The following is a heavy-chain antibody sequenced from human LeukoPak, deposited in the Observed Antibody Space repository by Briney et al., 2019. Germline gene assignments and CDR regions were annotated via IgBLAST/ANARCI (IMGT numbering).Heavy chain of an antibody. CDR1: GFTFSSYA. Sequence: GGSLRLSCAASGFTFSSYAMSWVRQAPGKGLEWVSAISGSGGSTYHADSVKGRFTISRDNSKNTLYLQMNSLRAEDTAVYYCAKREQQLVYYYYYYYMDVWGKGTTVTVSS. CDR3: AKREQQLVYYYYYYYMDV. D-gene: IGHD6-13*01. CDR2: ISGSGGST. J-gene: IGHJ6*03. V-gene: IGHV3-23*01.